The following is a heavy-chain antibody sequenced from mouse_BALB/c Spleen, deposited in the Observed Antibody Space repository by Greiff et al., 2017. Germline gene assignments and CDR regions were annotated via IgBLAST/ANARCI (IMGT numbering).Heavy chain of an antibody. D-gene: IGHD2-4*01. CDR2: ISSGSSTI. V-gene: IGHV5-17*02. CDR3: ARDPYEYDGPWFAY. Sequence: EVQVVESGGGLVQPGGSRKLSCAASGFTFSSFGMHWVRQAPEKGLEWVAYISSGSSTIYYADTVKGRFTISRDNPKNTLFLQMTSLRSEDTAMYYCARDPYEYDGPWFAYWGQGTLVTVSA. CDR1: GFTFSSFG. J-gene: IGHJ3*01.